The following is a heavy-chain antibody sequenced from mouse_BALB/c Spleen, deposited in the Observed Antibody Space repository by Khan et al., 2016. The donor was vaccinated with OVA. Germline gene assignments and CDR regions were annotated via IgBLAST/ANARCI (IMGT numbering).Heavy chain of an antibody. V-gene: IGHV3-8*02. CDR1: GDSITSGY. Sequence: EVQLQESGPSLVKPSQTLSLTCSVTGDSITSGYWTWIRKFPGNELEYLGYIIYTGDTYYNPSLKSRISITRHSSKNQYYLQLSSVTSEDTATYYGARATLKYAFAYWGQGTLVTVSA. D-gene: IGHD2-14*01. J-gene: IGHJ3*01. CDR3: ARATLKYAFAY. CDR2: IIYTGDT.